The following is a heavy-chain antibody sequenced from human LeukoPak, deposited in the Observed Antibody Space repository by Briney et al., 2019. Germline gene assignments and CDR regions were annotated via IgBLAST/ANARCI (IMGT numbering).Heavy chain of an antibody. CDR3: ARGSRRGPARYCSSTSCYLIDY. D-gene: IGHD2-2*01. CDR1: GYTFTSYD. V-gene: IGHV1-8*01. J-gene: IGHJ4*02. CDR2: MNPNSGNT. Sequence: ASVKVSCKASGYTFTSYDINWVRQATGQGLEWMGWMNPNSGNTGYAQKFQGRVTMTRNTSISTAYMELSSLRSEETAVYYCARGSRRGPARYCSSTSCYLIDYWGQGTLVTVSS.